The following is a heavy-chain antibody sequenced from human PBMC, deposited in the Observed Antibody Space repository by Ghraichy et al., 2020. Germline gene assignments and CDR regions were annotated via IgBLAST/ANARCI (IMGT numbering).Heavy chain of an antibody. V-gene: IGHV3-21*01. CDR3: ARAPNENYDFWSGYYSNYGMDV. CDR2: ISSSSSYI. Sequence: GESLNISCAASGSTFSSYSMNWVRQAPGKGLEWVSSISSSSSYIYYADSVKGRFTISRDNAKNSLYLQMNSLRAEDTAVYYCARAPNENYDFWSGYYSNYGMDVWGQGTTVTVSS. J-gene: IGHJ6*02. CDR1: GSTFSSYS. D-gene: IGHD3-3*01.